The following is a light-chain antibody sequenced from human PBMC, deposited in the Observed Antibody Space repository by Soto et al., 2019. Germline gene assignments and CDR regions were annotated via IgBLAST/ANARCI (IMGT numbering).Light chain of an antibody. CDR1: RSFSSF. V-gene: IGKV3-11*01. CDR2: AAS. J-gene: IGKJ1*01. CDR3: HHLDDSPPWP. Sequence: EILMTQSSSTLSMSTWERATLSCSSSRSFSSFLAWYQKEPGQVPRLLIYAASNRATGVPARFSGSESGTDFTLTISSLEPEDFAVYYCHHLDDSPPWPVGQVTKV.